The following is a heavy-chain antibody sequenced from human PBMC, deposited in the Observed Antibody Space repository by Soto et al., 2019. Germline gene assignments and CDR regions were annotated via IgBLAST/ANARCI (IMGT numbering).Heavy chain of an antibody. CDR1: GFSLSTSGVG. J-gene: IGHJ4*02. D-gene: IGHD6-19*01. Sequence: SGPTLVHPTQTLTLTCTFSGFSLSTSGVGVGWIRQPPGKALEWLALIYWDDDKRYSPSLKSRLTITKDTSKNQVVLTMTNMDPVDTATYYCAHRLEEEWLDRGIFDYWGQGTLVTVSS. V-gene: IGHV2-5*02. CDR2: IYWDDDK. CDR3: AHRLEEEWLDRGIFDY.